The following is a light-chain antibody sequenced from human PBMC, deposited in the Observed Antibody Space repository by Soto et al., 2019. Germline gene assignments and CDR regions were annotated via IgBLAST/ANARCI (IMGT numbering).Light chain of an antibody. Sequence: GLTQSPATLSLPPGKIATLSCRASKSVDFHLAWYQQKPGQAPRLLIYDASVRATGTPARFSGSGSGTAFTLTISSLEPEDFALYYCQQRSTWPTFGQGTRLEIK. CDR2: DAS. V-gene: IGKV3-11*01. J-gene: IGKJ5*01. CDR1: KSVDFH. CDR3: QQRSTWPT.